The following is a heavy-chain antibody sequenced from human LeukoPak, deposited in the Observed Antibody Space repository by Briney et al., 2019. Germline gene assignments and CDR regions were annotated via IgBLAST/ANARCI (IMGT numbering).Heavy chain of an antibody. CDR2: IYYSGST. V-gene: IGHV4-39*07. J-gene: IGHJ4*02. D-gene: IGHD1-26*01. CDR1: GGSISSSSYY. Sequence: SETLSLTCTVSGGSISSSSYYWGWIRQPPGKGLEWIGSIYYSGSTYYNPSLKSRVTISVDTSKNQFSLKLSSVTAADTAVYYCARISSHYRGVDYWGQGTLVTASS. CDR3: ARISSHYRGVDY.